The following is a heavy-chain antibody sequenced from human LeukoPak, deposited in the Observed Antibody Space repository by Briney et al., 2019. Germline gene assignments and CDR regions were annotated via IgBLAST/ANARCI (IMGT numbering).Heavy chain of an antibody. V-gene: IGHV4-61*05. CDR2: IYYSGST. CDR1: GGSISSSSYY. Sequence: PSETLSLTCTVSGGSISSSSYYWGWIRQPPGKGLEWIGYIYYSGSTNYNPSLKSRVTISVDTSKNQFSLKLCSVTAADTAVYYCARGDYGTHSNYHFDYWGQGTLVTVSS. D-gene: IGHD4-17*01. J-gene: IGHJ4*02. CDR3: ARGDYGTHSNYHFDY.